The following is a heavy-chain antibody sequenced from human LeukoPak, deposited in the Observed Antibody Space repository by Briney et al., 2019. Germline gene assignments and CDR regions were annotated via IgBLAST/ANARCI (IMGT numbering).Heavy chain of an antibody. CDR3: ARLSLYGGWLYLDY. D-gene: IGHD3-22*01. CDR1: GGSIRSYY. CDR2: IYYRGST. Sequence: SETLSLTCTVSGGSIRSYYWSWIRQPPGKGLEWIGYIYYRGSTNYNPSLKSRVTISVDTSKNQFSLKLSSVTAADTAVYYCARLSLYGGWLYLDYWGQGTLXTVSS. J-gene: IGHJ4*02. V-gene: IGHV4-59*01.